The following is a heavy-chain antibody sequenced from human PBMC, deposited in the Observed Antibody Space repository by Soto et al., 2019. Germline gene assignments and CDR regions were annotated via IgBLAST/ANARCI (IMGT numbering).Heavy chain of an antibody. D-gene: IGHD6-13*01. CDR3: ARARSSSWYGRFDY. CDR1: GYTFTSYA. V-gene: IGHV1-3*01. CDR2: INAGNGNT. Sequence: QVQLVQSGAEVKKPGASVKVSCKASGYTFTSYAMHWVRQAPGQRLEWMGWINAGNGNTKYSQKFQGRVTITRDTSASTAYMELSSLRSEDTAVYYCARARSSSWYGRFDYWGQGTLVTVSS. J-gene: IGHJ4*02.